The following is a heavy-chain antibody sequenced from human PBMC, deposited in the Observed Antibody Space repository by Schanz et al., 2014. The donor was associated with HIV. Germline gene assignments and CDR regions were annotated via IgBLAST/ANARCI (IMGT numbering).Heavy chain of an antibody. CDR3: AKASVTDYCDY. CDR2: IHPSGGNT. V-gene: IGHV3-23*01. D-gene: IGHD4-17*01. J-gene: IGHJ4*02. Sequence: EVQLLESGGGLVQPGGSLRLSCVASGFTFSNYAMSWVRQAPGKGLEWVSAIHPSGGNTYSADSVRGRFTISRDNSKNTLYLQMNNLRAEDTAVYFCAKASVTDYCDYWGQGTLVTVSS. CDR1: GFTFSNYA.